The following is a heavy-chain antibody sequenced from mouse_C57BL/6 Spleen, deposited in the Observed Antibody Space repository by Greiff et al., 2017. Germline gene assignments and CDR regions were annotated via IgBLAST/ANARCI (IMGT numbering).Heavy chain of an antibody. CDR2: IDPSDSET. CDR3: ARGGYAMDY. Sequence: VQLQQPGAELVRPGSSVKLSCKASGYTFTSYWMHWVKQRPIQGLEWIGNIDPSDSETHYNQKFKDKATLTVNKSSSTAYMQLSSLTSEDSAVYYCARGGYAMDYWGQGTSVSFSS. CDR1: GYTFTSYW. V-gene: IGHV1-52*01. J-gene: IGHJ4*01.